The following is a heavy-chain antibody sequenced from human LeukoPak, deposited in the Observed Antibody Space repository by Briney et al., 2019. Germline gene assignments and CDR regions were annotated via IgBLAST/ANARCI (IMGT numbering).Heavy chain of an antibody. CDR3: ARHVAAAGPYYFDY. CDR1: GGSISNYY. V-gene: IGHV4-59*08. D-gene: IGHD6-13*01. CDR2: IYYSGST. Sequence: SETLSLTCTVSGGSISNYYWSWIRQPPGKGLEWIGSIYYSGSTYYNPSLKSRVTISVDTSKNQFSLKLSSVTAADTAVYYCARHVAAAGPYYFDYWGQGTLVTVSS. J-gene: IGHJ4*02.